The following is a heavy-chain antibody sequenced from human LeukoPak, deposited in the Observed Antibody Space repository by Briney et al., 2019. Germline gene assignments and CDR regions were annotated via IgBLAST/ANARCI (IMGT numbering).Heavy chain of an antibody. CDR3: AKAGGSNPPYDY. CDR2: ISRSGGGT. D-gene: IGHD2-2*01. CDR1: GFTFSSYA. V-gene: IGHV3-23*01. Sequence: GGSLRLSCAASGFTFSSYAMSWVRQAPGKGLEWVSAISRSGGGTYYVDSVKGRFTISRDNSKNTLYLQMNSLRAEDTAVYYCAKAGGSNPPYDYWGQGTLVTVSS. J-gene: IGHJ4*02.